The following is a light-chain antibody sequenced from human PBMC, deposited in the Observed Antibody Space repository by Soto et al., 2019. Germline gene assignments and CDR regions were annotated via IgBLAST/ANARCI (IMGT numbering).Light chain of an antibody. V-gene: IGKV1-9*01. CDR1: QGISSY. J-gene: IGKJ1*01. Sequence: IQLTQSPSSLSASVGDRVTITCRASQGISSYLAWYQQKPGKAPKLLIYAASTLQSGVPSRFSGSGSGTDFTLTISSLQPEDFATYYCQQLNSHPRTFGQGTEV. CDR3: QQLNSHPRT. CDR2: AAS.